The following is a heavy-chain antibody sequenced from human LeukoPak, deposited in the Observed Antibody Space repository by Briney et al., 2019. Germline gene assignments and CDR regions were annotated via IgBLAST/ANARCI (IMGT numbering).Heavy chain of an antibody. CDR2: INPSGGST. V-gene: IGHV1-46*01. CDR3: ARVQNPHSSWYNRMPFDI. J-gene: IGHJ3*02. CDR1: GYTFSSYY. Sequence: ASVKVSCKASGYTFSSYYIHWVRQAPGQGLEWMGIINPSGGSTNYAQKFRGRVTMTRDMSTSTVYMELSSLRSEDTAVYYCARVQNPHSSWYNRMPFDIWGQGTMVTVSS. D-gene: IGHD6-13*01.